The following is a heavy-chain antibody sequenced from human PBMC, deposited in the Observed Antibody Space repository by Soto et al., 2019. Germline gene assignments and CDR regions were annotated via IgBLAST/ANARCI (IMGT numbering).Heavy chain of an antibody. V-gene: IGHV3-33*01. Sequence: GGSLRLSCAASGFTFSSYGMHWVRQAPGKGLEWVAVIWYDGSNKYYADSVKGRFTISRDNSKNTLYLQMNSLRAEDTAVYYCARDQEVAHFDYWGQGTLVTVSS. CDR3: ARDQEVAHFDY. CDR1: GFTFSSYG. CDR2: IWYDGSNK. J-gene: IGHJ4*02. D-gene: IGHD2-15*01.